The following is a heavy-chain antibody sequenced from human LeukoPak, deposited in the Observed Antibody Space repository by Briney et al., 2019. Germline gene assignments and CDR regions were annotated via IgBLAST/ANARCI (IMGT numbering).Heavy chain of an antibody. V-gene: IGHV1-2*02. CDR1: GYTFTGYY. D-gene: IGHD3-22*01. Sequence: ASAKVSCKASGYTFTGYYMHWVRQAPGQGLEWMGWINPNSGGTNYAQKFQGRVTMTRDTSISAAYMELSRLRSDDTAVYYCARDPLNYYDSSGYPDYWGQGTLVTVFS. CDR2: INPNSGGT. CDR3: ARDPLNYYDSSGYPDY. J-gene: IGHJ4*02.